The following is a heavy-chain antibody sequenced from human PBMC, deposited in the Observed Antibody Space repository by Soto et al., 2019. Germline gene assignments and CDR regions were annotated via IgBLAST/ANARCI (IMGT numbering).Heavy chain of an antibody. CDR3: ARGRRGYSGYDHYYYYMDV. V-gene: IGHV1-2*04. CDR1: GYTFTGYY. D-gene: IGHD5-12*01. CDR2: INPNSGGT. Sequence: ASVEVSCKASGYTFTGYYMHWLRQAPGQGLEWMGWINPNSGGTNYAQKFQGWVTMTRDTSISTAYMELSRLRSDDTAVYYCARGRRGYSGYDHYYYYMDVWGKGTTVTVSS. J-gene: IGHJ6*03.